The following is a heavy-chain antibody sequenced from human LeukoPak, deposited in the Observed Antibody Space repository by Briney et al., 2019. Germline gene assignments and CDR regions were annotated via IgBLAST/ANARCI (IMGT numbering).Heavy chain of an antibody. J-gene: IGHJ4*02. D-gene: IGHD4-17*01. V-gene: IGHV4-39*07. CDR3: ARVERKMTTVNY. CDR1: GGSISSSSYY. Sequence: TPSETLSLTCTVSGGSISSSSYYWGWIRQPPGKGLEWIGSIYYSGSTYYNPSLKSRVTISADTSKNQFSLKLSSVTAADTAVYYCARVERKMTTVNYWGQGTLVTVSS. CDR2: IYYSGST.